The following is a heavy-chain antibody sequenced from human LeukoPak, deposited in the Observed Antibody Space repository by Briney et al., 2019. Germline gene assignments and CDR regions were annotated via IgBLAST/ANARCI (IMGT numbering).Heavy chain of an antibody. CDR2: ISRDRST. D-gene: IGHD3-10*01. J-gene: IGHJ4*02. V-gene: IGHV3-48*04. CDR3: ARDLAGHYYGSGSSFDY. Sequence: GGSLRLSCAASGFTFSSYSMNWVRQAPGKGLEWISYISRDRSTYADSVKGRFTISRDNAKNSLFLQMDSLRAEDTAVYYCARDLAGHYYGSGSSFDYWGQGTLVTVSS. CDR1: GFTFSSYS.